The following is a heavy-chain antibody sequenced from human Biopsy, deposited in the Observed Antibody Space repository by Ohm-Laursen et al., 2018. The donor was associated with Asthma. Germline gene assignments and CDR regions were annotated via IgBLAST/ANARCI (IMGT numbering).Heavy chain of an antibody. CDR3: ARCQVGYSSGWSLLLKKIYYSGMDV. J-gene: IGHJ6*02. CDR2: IMTVFGTT. V-gene: IGHV1-69*13. CDR1: GGTFSNCA. Sequence: SVKVSCKAPGGTFSNCAISWARQAPGQGLEWLGGIMTVFGTTNYAQKFQGRVTITADESTSTAYMEVTSLRSEDTAIYYCARCQVGYSSGWSLLLKKIYYSGMDVWGQGTAVTVSS. D-gene: IGHD6-19*01.